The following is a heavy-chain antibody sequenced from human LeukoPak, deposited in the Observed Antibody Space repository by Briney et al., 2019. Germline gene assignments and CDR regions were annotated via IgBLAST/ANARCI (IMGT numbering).Heavy chain of an antibody. CDR2: IYYSGST. D-gene: IGHD3-3*01. CDR3: ARDRFLEWGYYYYGMDV. CDR1: GGSISSYY. Sequence: PSETLSLTCTVSGGSISSYYWSWIRQPPGKGLEWIGYIYYSGSTNYNPSLKSRVTISVDTSKNQFSLKLSSVTAADTAVYYCARDRFLEWGYYYYGMDVWGQGTTVTVSS. V-gene: IGHV4-59*01. J-gene: IGHJ6*02.